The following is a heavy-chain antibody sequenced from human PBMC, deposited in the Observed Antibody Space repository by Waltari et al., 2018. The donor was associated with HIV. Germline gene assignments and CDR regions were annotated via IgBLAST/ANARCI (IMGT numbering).Heavy chain of an antibody. Sequence: EVQLVESGGGLVQPGGSLSLSCAASGFTFSSSWMHWVRQVPGKGLIWVSRINSDGSSTSYADSVKGRFTISRDNAKNTLYLQMNSLRAEDTAVYYCATSRTFDYWGQGTLVTVSS. CDR3: ATSRTFDY. CDR1: GFTFSSSW. V-gene: IGHV3-74*01. J-gene: IGHJ4*02. CDR2: INSDGSST.